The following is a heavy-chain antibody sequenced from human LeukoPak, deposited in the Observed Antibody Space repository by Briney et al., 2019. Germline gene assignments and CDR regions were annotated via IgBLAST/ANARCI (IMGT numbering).Heavy chain of an antibody. CDR2: ISYDGSSK. Sequence: PGRSLRLSCAASGFTFSTYAMHWVRQAPGKGLEWVAVISYDGSSKYYADSVKGRFTISRDNSKNTLYLQMNSLRAEDTAVYYCARSDGFSGYSSLGDSWGQGTLVTVSS. CDR1: GFTFSTYA. V-gene: IGHV3-30*04. D-gene: IGHD3-22*01. J-gene: IGHJ5*01. CDR3: ARSDGFSGYSSLGDS.